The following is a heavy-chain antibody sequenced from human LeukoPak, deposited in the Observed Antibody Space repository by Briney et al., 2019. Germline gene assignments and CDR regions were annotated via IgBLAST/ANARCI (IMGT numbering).Heavy chain of an antibody. Sequence: PGGSLRLSCAASGFTFSSYGMHWVRQAPGKGLEWVAVISYDGSNKYYADSVKGRFTISRDNSKNTLYLQMNSLRAEDTAVYYCAKDIGYSSSSGIDYWGQGTPVTVSS. J-gene: IGHJ4*02. D-gene: IGHD6-6*01. CDR1: GFTFSSYG. CDR3: AKDIGYSSSSGIDY. CDR2: ISYDGSNK. V-gene: IGHV3-30*18.